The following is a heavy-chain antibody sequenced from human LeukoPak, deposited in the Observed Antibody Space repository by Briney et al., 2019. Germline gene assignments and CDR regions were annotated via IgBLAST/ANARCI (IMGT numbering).Heavy chain of an antibody. V-gene: IGHV4-59*01. D-gene: IGHD1-7*01. J-gene: IGHJ5*02. Sequence: SETLSLTCTVSGGSISSYYWTWIRQPPGKGLEWIGYMYYTGSTNYSPSLKSRVTMSVDTSKNQFSLKLSSVTAADTAVYYCARGVTGTNFISWGQGTLVTVSS. CDR2: MYYTGST. CDR1: GGSISSYY. CDR3: ARGVTGTNFIS.